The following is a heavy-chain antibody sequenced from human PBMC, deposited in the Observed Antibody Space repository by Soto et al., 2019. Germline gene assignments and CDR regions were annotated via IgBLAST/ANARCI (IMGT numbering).Heavy chain of an antibody. J-gene: IGHJ4*02. V-gene: IGHV4-30-2*01. Sequence: QVQLQESGSGLVKPSETLSLTCSVSGDSITSGGYSWSWIRQPPRRGLEWIGYIYHTGSASYSPSLKCRVTISVDKSKNQFSLSLNSVTAADTAIYYCARAHYGRSVYYFDSWGQGSLFTVSS. CDR3: ARAHYGRSVYYFDS. CDR1: GDSITSGGYS. D-gene: IGHD3-22*01. CDR2: IYHTGSA.